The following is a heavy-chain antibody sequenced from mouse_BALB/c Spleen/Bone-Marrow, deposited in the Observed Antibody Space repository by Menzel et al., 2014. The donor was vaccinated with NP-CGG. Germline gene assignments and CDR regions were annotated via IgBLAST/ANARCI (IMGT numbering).Heavy chain of an antibody. CDR2: INNGGTYT. D-gene: IGHD4-1*02. V-gene: IGHV5-6*01. CDR1: GFTFSSYG. Sequence: DVHLVESGGDLVKPGGSLKLSCAASGFTFSSYGMSWVRQTPDKRLKWVATINNGGTYTYYPDSVKGRFTISRDNAKNTLYLQMSSLKSEDTAIYYCALNWDSAYWGQGTLVTVSA. J-gene: IGHJ3*01. CDR3: ALNWDSAY.